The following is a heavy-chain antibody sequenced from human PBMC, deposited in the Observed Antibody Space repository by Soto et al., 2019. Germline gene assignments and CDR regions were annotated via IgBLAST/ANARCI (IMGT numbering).Heavy chain of an antibody. V-gene: IGHV4-30-4*01. CDR3: ASRETYSRAGYYYYGMDV. CDR1: GGSISSGDYY. D-gene: IGHD6-13*01. Sequence: SETLSLTCTVSGGSISSGDYYWSWIRQPPGKGLEWIGYIYYSGSTYYNPSLKSRVTISVDTSKNRFSLELSSVTAADTAVYYCASRETYSRAGYYYYGMDVWGQGTTVTVYS. CDR2: IYYSGST. J-gene: IGHJ6*02.